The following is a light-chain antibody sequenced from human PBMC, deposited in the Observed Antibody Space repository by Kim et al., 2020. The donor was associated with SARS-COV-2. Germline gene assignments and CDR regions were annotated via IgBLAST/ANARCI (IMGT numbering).Light chain of an antibody. J-gene: IGLJ2*01. CDR2: DTP. CDR3: LLSYSGTHVV. Sequence: GGTVTLTWGSSTGAVTSCHYTYWFQQKPAQAPRTLIYDTPNKHSWTPARFSGSLLGDRAALTLSGALPEDEADYYCLLSYSGTHVVFGGGTQLTVL. V-gene: IGLV7-46*01. CDR1: TGAVTSCHY.